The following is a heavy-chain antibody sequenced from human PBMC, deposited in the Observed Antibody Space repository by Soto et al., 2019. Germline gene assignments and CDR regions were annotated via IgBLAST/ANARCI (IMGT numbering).Heavy chain of an antibody. CDR2: IYHSGST. CDR3: ARAPIVVDSYFDY. V-gene: IGHV4-30-2*01. D-gene: IGHD3-22*01. CDR1: GGSISSGGYS. J-gene: IGHJ4*01. Sequence: QLQLQESGSGLVKPSQTLSLTCAVSGGSISSGGYSWSWIRQPPGKGLEWIGYIYHSGSTYYNPSLKSRVTISVDRSKNQFSLKLSSVTAADTAVYYCARAPIVVDSYFDYWGQGTLVTVSS.